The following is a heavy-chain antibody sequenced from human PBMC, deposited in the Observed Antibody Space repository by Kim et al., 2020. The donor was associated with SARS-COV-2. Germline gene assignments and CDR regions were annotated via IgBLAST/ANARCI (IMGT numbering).Heavy chain of an antibody. J-gene: IGHJ6*03. CDR1: GYTFTSYA. V-gene: IGHV7-4-1*02. CDR3: ARDLMSGGYDCTCYYYDMDV. D-gene: IGHD5-12*01. Sequence: ASVKVSCKASGYTFTSYAMNWVRQAPGQGLEWMGWINTNTGNPTYAQGFTGRFVFSLDTSVSTAYLQIRSLKAEDTAVYYCARDLMSGGYDCTCYYYDMDVWGKGTTVTVSS. CDR2: INTNTGNP.